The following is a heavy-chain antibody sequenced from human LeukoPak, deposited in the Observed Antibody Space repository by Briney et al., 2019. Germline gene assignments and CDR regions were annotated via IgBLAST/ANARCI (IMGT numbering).Heavy chain of an antibody. CDR3: ARQVGPLAY. J-gene: IGHJ4*02. D-gene: IGHD1-26*01. CDR2: ISSSGSTR. CDR1: GFTVSSNY. Sequence: GGSLRLSCAASGFTVSSNYMSWVRQAPGKGLEWVSYISSSGSTRNYADSVKGRFTVSRDNAKNSLYLQMSSLRAEDTAFYSCARQVGPLAYCGQGTLLTVSS. V-gene: IGHV3-11*04.